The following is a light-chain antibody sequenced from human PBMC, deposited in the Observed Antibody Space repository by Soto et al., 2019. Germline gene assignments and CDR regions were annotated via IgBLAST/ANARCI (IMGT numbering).Light chain of an antibody. CDR1: SSDVGGYNY. J-gene: IGLJ1*01. CDR2: DVS. Sequence: QSVLNQPASVSGSPGQSITISCTGTSSDVGGYNYVSWYQQHPGKAPKLMIYDVSNRPSGVSNRFSGSKSGNTASPTISGLQAEDEADYYCSSYTSSSTLYVFGTGTKVTVL. V-gene: IGLV2-14*01. CDR3: SSYTSSSTLYV.